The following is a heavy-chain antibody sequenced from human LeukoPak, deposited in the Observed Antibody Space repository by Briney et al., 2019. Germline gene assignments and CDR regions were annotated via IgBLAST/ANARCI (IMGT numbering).Heavy chain of an antibody. V-gene: IGHV3-11*01. D-gene: IGHD5-12*01. J-gene: IGHJ4*02. CDR1: GFTISDYY. Sequence: PGGSLRLSCAASGFTISDYYICWIRQAPGKGLEWVSYISSSGSTIYYADSVKGRFTISRDNAKNSLYLQMNSLRAEDTVVYYCARDYGSGYDFFFDYRGQGTLVTVSS. CDR2: ISSSGSTI. CDR3: ARDYGSGYDFFFDY.